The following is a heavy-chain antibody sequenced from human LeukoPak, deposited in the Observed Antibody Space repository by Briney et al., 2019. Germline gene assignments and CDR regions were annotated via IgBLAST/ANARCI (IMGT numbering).Heavy chain of an antibody. CDR2: IYSGGST. D-gene: IGHD6-19*01. CDR3: ARDGTGYSSGWYLYMDV. CDR1: GFTVSSNY. V-gene: IGHV3-53*01. J-gene: IGHJ6*03. Sequence: GGSLRLFCAASGFTVSSNYMSWVRQAPGKGLEWVSVIYSGGSTYYADSVKGRFTISRDNSKNTLYLQMNSLRAEDTAVYYCARDGTGYSSGWYLYMDVWGKGTTVTVSS.